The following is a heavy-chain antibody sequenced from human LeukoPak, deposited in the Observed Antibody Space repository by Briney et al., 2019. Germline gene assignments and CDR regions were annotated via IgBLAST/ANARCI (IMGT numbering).Heavy chain of an antibody. V-gene: IGHV3-30*03. CDR3: ARARGTYYYYAMDV. CDR2: ISYDGSNK. CDR1: GFTFSSYG. D-gene: IGHD1-26*01. J-gene: IGHJ6*02. Sequence: GGSLRLSCAASGFTFSSYGMHWVRQAPGKGLEWVAVISYDGSNKYYADSVKGRFTISRDNSKNTLYLQMNSLRAEDTAVYYCARARGTYYYYAMDVWGQGTTVTVSS.